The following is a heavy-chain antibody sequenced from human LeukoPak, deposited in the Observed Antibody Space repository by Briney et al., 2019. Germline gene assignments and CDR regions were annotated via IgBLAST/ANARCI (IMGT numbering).Heavy chain of an antibody. J-gene: IGHJ4*02. Sequence: PGESLKISCKGSGYSFTNYWIAWVRQMPGKGLECMGIIYPGGSDTRYSPSFQGQVTISADKSISTAYLQWSSLKASDTAMYYCARQGQLVRDLDYWGQGTLVTVSS. D-gene: IGHD6-13*01. CDR3: ARQGQLVRDLDY. V-gene: IGHV5-51*01. CDR2: IYPGGSDT. CDR1: GYSFTNYW.